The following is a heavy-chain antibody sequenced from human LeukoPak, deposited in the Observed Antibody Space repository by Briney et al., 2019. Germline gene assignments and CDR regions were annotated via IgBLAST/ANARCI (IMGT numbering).Heavy chain of an antibody. CDR2: ITGSGGSA. CDR3: ARSQGQPSSYYYYMGV. CDR1: GFTFSSYA. Sequence: GGSLRLSCAASGFTFSSYAMSWVRQAPGKELEWVSCITGSGGSAYYADSVKGRFTVSRDNSRNILDLQMNSLRAEDTAVYYCARSQGQPSSYYYYMGVWGKGTTVTVSS. V-gene: IGHV3-23*01. J-gene: IGHJ6*03. D-gene: IGHD3-16*01.